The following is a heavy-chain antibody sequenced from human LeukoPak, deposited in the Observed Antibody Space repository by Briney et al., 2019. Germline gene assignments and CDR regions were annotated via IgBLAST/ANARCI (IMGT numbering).Heavy chain of an antibody. V-gene: IGHV1-2*02. D-gene: IGHD1-1*01. CDR1: GYTFTDHY. CDR3: TRGTGTSWFDF. CDR2: INIKSGGT. J-gene: IGHJ5*01. Sequence: ASVKVSCKACGYTFTDHYVHWVRQAPGQGLEWMGWINIKSGGTNYAEKFQGRATLTRDTSINSAYMEVSGLRFDDTAVYYCTRGTGTSWFDFWGQGALVTVSS.